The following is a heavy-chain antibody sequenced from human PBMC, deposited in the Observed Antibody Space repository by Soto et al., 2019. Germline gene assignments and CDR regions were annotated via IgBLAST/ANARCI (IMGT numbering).Heavy chain of an antibody. Sequence: QEHLVESGGGVVQPGKSLRLSCTASGFSLTSFTVHWVRQAPGKGLEWVTLISYDGSKKDYIDSVKGRFTISRDNFKNAVYMEIDNLRPEDTAVYFCARGRHLAMPGIDFYYRLDVWGQGTTVTVSS. CDR3: ARGRHLAMPGIDFYYRLDV. CDR1: GFSLTSFT. J-gene: IGHJ6*02. V-gene: IGHV3-30-3*01. CDR2: ISYDGSKK. D-gene: IGHD3-10*01.